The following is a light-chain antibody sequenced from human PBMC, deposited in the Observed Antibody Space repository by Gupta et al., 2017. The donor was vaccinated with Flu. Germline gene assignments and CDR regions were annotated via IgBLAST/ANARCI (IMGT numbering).Light chain of an antibody. CDR1: QSVLYSSNNKNY. CDR3: QQEDSTPFT. J-gene: IGKJ3*01. Sequence: DIVMTQSPDSLPVSLGERATINCKSSQSVLYSSNNKNYLAWYQHKPGQPPKLLIYWASARESGVPDRFSNRGSGTDFTLTISSLQAEDVAVYYCQQEDSTPFTFGHGTKVDIK. V-gene: IGKV4-1*01. CDR2: WAS.